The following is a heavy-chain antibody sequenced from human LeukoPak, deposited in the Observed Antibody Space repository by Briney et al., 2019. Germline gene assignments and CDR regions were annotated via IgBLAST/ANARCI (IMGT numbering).Heavy chain of an antibody. CDR2: INHSGST. CDR1: GFTFSSYW. V-gene: IGHV4-34*01. Sequence: GSLRLSCAASGFTFSSYWMHWVRQAPGKGLEWIGEINHSGSTNYNPSLKSRVTISVDTSKNQFSLKLSSVTAADTAVYYCARGRSYFWSGYSSYFDYWGQGTLVTVSS. J-gene: IGHJ4*02. CDR3: ARGRSYFWSGYSSYFDY. D-gene: IGHD3-3*01.